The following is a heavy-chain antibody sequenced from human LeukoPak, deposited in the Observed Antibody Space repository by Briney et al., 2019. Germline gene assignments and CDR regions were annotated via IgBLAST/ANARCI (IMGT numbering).Heavy chain of an antibody. V-gene: IGHV1-69*13. CDR3: ARDWAYYFYY. Sequence: SVTVSYKASGGTFSSYAISWVRQAPGQGLEWMGGIIPIFGTANYAQKFQGRVTITADESTSTAYMELSSLRSEDTAVYYCARDWAYYFYYWGQGTLVTVSS. CDR1: GGTFSSYA. CDR2: IIPIFGTA. D-gene: IGHD3-16*01. J-gene: IGHJ4*02.